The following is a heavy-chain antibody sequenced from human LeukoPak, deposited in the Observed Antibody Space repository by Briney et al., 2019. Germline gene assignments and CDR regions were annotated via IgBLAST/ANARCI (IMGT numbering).Heavy chain of an antibody. J-gene: IGHJ4*02. CDR2: INAGNGNT. CDR1: GYTFISYA. D-gene: IGHD6-13*01. V-gene: IGHV1-3*01. Sequence: ASVKVSCKASGYTFISYALHWVRQAPGQRLEWMGWINAGNGNTKYSQKFQGRVTITRDTSASTAYMELSSLRSEDTAVYYCARGYSSSWSLDYWGQGTLVTVSS. CDR3: ARGYSSSWSLDY.